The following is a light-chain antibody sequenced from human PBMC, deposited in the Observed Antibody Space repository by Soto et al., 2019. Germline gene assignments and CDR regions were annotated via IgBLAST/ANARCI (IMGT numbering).Light chain of an antibody. CDR2: GAS. V-gene: IGKV1-39*01. CDR1: QNITTY. Sequence: DIQMTQSPFSLSASVGDRVASTCRASQNITTYVNWYQQTKGKAPNILIYGASNLQSGVPSRFSGSGSGTEFTLTISSLRPEDFATYYCQQSYSSPVTFGQGTRLEIK. J-gene: IGKJ5*01. CDR3: QQSYSSPVT.